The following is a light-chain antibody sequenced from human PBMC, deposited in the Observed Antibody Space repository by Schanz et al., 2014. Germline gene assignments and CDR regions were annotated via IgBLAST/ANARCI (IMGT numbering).Light chain of an antibody. J-gene: IGLJ1*01. V-gene: IGLV2-8*01. Sequence: QSALTQPPSASGSPGQSVTISCTGTSSDVGGYDYVSWYQHHPGKAPKLMIYDVNKRPSGVPDRFSGSKSGNTASLTISGLQAEDEADYYCSSYTSISTLNYVFGSGTKLTVL. CDR2: DVN. CDR1: SSDVGGYDY. CDR3: SSYTSISTLNYV.